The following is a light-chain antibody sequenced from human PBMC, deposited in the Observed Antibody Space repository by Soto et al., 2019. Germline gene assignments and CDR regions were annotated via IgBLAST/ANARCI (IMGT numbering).Light chain of an antibody. CDR2: EVS. J-gene: IGLJ1*01. V-gene: IGLV2-18*02. Sequence: QSVLTQPPSVSGSPGQSVTISCTGTSSDVGSYNRVSWYQQPPGTAPKLLIYEVSNRPSGVPDRFSGSKSGNTASLTISGLQAEEEADYYCSSYTSSCTDDFGSGTKVTV. CDR1: SSDVGSYNR. CDR3: SSYTSSCTDD.